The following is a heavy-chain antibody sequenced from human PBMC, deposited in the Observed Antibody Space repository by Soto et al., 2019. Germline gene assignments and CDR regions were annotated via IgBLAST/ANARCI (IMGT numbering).Heavy chain of an antibody. D-gene: IGHD3-22*01. J-gene: IGHJ4*02. CDR3: ASPSLYDSSGYSMDY. V-gene: IGHV3-48*02. CDR1: GFTFSSYS. Sequence: GGSLRLSCAASGFTFSSYSMNWVRQAPGKGLEWVSYISSSSSTIYYADSVKGRFTISRDNAKNSLYLQMNSLRDEDTAVYYCASPSLYDSSGYSMDYWGQGTLVTVSS. CDR2: ISSSSSTI.